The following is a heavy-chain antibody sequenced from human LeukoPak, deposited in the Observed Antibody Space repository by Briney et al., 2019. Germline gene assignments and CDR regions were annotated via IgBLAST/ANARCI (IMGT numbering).Heavy chain of an antibody. CDR1: GGSITSYY. Sequence: PFETLSLTCTVSGGSITSYYWSWIRQPPGKGLEWIGYIYYSGSTNYNPSLKSRVTISVDTSKNQFSLKLSSVTAADTAVYYCARGVWFGESANPYFDYWGQGTLVTVSS. D-gene: IGHD3-10*01. CDR2: IYYSGST. CDR3: ARGVWFGESANPYFDY. V-gene: IGHV4-59*01. J-gene: IGHJ4*02.